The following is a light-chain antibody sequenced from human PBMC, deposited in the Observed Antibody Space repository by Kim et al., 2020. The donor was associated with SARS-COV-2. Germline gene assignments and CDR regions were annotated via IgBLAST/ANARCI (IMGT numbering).Light chain of an antibody. Sequence: CTGDRATHSRRRSQRVNSNLSWYQQRAGHAPRLLIYCASIRATGLPAMFRGSGSGTEFPLRSRSLQSEDFSVFYCQQYNNWQPVTFGQGKRWEIK. CDR1: QRVNSN. V-gene: IGKV3D-15*01. J-gene: IGKJ5*01. CDR3: QQYNNWQPVT. CDR2: CAS.